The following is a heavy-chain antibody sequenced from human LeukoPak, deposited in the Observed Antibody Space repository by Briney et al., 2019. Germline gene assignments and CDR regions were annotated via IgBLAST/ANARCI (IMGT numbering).Heavy chain of an antibody. Sequence: AETLSLTCTVSGGSISSYYWSWIRQSAGKGLEWIGHIYTSGSTDYYTSGSTDYNPSLKSRVTISVDKSKNHFSLKLSSVTAADTAVYYCAAFLSGTYWYFDYWGQGILVTVSS. CDR3: AAFLSGTYWYFDY. V-gene: IGHV4-4*07. CDR1: GGSISSYY. J-gene: IGHJ4*02. D-gene: IGHD1-26*01. CDR2: IYTSGSTDYYTSGST.